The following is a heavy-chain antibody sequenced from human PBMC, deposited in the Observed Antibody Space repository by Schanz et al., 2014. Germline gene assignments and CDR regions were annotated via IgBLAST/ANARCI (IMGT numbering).Heavy chain of an antibody. D-gene: IGHD2-8*01. CDR3: ASINGHSGFDY. CDR1: GFSFSDYG. Sequence: QVQLVESGGSVVQPGRSLRLSCAGSGFSFSDYGMHWVRQAPGRGLEWVAVISYHGSEKYYADSVKGRFTITRDNSMNPLYLQMNTQRADDTACEYSASINGHSGFDYWGQGTLVTVSS. V-gene: IGHV3-30*03. CDR2: ISYHGSEK. J-gene: IGHJ4*02.